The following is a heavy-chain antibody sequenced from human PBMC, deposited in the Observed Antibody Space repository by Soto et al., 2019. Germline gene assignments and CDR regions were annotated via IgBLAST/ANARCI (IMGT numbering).Heavy chain of an antibody. J-gene: IGHJ5*02. CDR2: IYSTGSS. CDR3: ARDGIQLWLPGRDRFDP. CDR1: VVSVRIGNYY. Sequence: LSLTCTVSVVSVRIGNYYWSWIRQSPGKGLEWIGYIYSTGSSYYNPSLRSRVSMSVDTSKNQFSLNLSSVTAADTAVYFCARDGIQLWLPGRDRFDPWGQGTLVTVSS. V-gene: IGHV4-30-4*01. D-gene: IGHD5-18*01.